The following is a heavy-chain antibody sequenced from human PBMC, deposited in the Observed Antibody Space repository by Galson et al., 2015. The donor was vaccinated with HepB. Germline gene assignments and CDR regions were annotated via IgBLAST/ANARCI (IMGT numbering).Heavy chain of an antibody. D-gene: IGHD3-22*01. J-gene: IGHJ1*01. CDR3: ARSYDNSGFEAEYFQH. Sequence: SVKVSCKASGYSFTGYYMHWVRQAPGQGLQWMGWINPNSGDTNYAQKFQGRVTMTRDTSISTAYMELSRLRSDDTAFYYCARSYDNSGFEAEYFQHWGQGTLVTVSS. V-gene: IGHV1-2*02. CDR1: GYSFTGYY. CDR2: INPNSGDT.